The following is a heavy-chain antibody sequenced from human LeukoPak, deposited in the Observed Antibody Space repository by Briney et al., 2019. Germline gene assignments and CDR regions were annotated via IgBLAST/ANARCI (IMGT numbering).Heavy chain of an antibody. CDR2: IWYDGSNK. CDR3: ARDLETFDI. J-gene: IGHJ3*02. Sequence: GSLRLSCAASGFTFSSYGMHWVRQAPGKGLEWVAVIWYDGSNKYYADSVKGRFTISRDNSKNTLCLQMNSLRAEDTAVYYCARDLETFDIWGQGTMVTVSS. V-gene: IGHV3-33*01. CDR1: GFTFSSYG.